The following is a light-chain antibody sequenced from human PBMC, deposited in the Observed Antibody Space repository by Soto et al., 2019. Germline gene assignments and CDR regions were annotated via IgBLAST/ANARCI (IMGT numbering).Light chain of an antibody. Sequence: DIQMTQSPSSLSASVGDEVTITCRASQDITIYLNWYQHKPGKAPKLLIYAKTRLQSGVPSRFSGSGSGTDFTLTITSLQPEDFATYYGQQSYTNPLSFGGGTKVEIK. J-gene: IGKJ4*01. CDR2: AKT. V-gene: IGKV1-39*01. CDR3: QQSYTNPLS. CDR1: QDITIY.